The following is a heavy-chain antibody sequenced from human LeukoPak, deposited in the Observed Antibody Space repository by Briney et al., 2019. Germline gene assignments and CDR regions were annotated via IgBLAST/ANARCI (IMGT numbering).Heavy chain of an antibody. CDR3: AKAPANYVDTAMGTFDY. J-gene: IGHJ4*02. CDR1: GFTFSSYA. CDR2: ITGSGGST. Sequence: QTGGSLRLSCAASGFTFSSYAMSWVRQAPGKGLEWVSAITGSGGSTYYADSVKGRFTISRDNSKNTLYLQMNSLTTEDTAVYYCAKAPANYVDTAMGTFDYWGQGTLVTVSS. D-gene: IGHD5-18*01. V-gene: IGHV3-23*01.